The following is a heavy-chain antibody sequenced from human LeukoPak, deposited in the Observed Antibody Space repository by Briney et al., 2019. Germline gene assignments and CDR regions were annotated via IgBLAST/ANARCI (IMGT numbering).Heavy chain of an antibody. D-gene: IGHD1-26*01. CDR2: IFGGGGT. J-gene: IGHJ6*02. V-gene: IGHV3-66*01. CDR3: ARCGTPNNYYGYGVDV. Sequence: GGSLRLSCAASGFTVSSTYMNWVRQAPGKGLEWVSVIFGGGGTYYADSVKGRFIISRDNSKNTLHLQMNSLRAEDTAVYYCARCGTPNNYYGYGVDVWGQGTTVIVSS. CDR1: GFTVSSTY.